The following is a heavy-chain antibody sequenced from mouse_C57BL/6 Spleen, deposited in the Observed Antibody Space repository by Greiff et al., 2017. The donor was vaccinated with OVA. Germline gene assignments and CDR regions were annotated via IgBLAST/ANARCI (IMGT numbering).Heavy chain of an antibody. CDR3: ARSPYDSVYFDV. CDR2: IYPGDGDT. CDR1: GYAFSSYW. V-gene: IGHV1-80*01. Sequence: VKLQESGAELVKPGASVKISCKASGYAFSSYWMNWVKQRPGKGLEWIGQIYPGDGDTNYNGKFKGKATLTADKSSSTAYMQLSSLTSEDSAVYFCARSPYDSVYFDVWGTGTTVTVSS. J-gene: IGHJ1*03. D-gene: IGHD2-4*01.